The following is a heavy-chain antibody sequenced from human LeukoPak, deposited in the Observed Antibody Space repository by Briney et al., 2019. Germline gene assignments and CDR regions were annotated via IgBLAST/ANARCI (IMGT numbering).Heavy chain of an antibody. CDR3: ARGSPLGGN. Sequence: GGSLRLSCAASGFTFSSSWRHWVRQAPGKGLVGVSHINSDGSNIKYADSVKGRFTISRDNAQNTLSLQMNSLRAEDTAVYYCARGSPLGGNWGQGTLVTVSS. CDR1: GFTFSSSW. CDR2: INSDGSNI. V-gene: IGHV3-74*03. J-gene: IGHJ4*02.